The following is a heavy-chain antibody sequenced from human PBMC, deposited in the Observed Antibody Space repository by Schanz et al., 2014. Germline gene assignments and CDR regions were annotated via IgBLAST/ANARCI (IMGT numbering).Heavy chain of an antibody. J-gene: IGHJ2*01. CDR3: ARTSQAGWVPIFYWNFDL. Sequence: EVQLVESGGGFVKPGGSLRLSCAASGFTFSSYWMHWVRQAPGKGLVWVSRINPAGTFTNYADSVKGRFTVSRDNTKSTLYLQMNTLRGEDTAVYYCARTSQAGWVPIFYWNFDLWGRGALVTVSS. CDR2: INPAGTFT. CDR1: GFTFSSYW. D-gene: IGHD3-9*01. V-gene: IGHV3-74*01.